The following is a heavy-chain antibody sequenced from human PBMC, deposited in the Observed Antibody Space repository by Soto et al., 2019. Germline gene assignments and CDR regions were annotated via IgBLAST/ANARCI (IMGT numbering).Heavy chain of an antibody. CDR1: GNSFTTYY. CDR2: INPSGGRT. CDR3: ARDGGRHSGGIDY. V-gene: IGHV1-46*01. Sequence: ASVKVSCKASGNSFTTYYMHWVRQAPGQGLEWMGIINPSGGRTTYAQKFQGRVTMTRDTSTSTFHMELSSLTSEDTAVYYCARDGGRHSGGIDYWGQGTLVTVSS. D-gene: IGHD1-26*01. J-gene: IGHJ4*02.